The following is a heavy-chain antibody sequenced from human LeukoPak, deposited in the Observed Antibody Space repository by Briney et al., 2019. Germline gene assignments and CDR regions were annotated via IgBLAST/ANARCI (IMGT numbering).Heavy chain of an antibody. Sequence: GGSLRLSCVVSGFTLSSRWMMWVRQAPGEGLEWMTNINRDGSEKNYVDSVKGRFTITRDNAENSLYLQMNSLKVEDSAIYYCATYDSWSGYNIAYWGQGTLVTVSP. CDR2: INRDGSEK. V-gene: IGHV3-7*03. D-gene: IGHD3-3*01. CDR3: ATYDSWSGYNIAY. J-gene: IGHJ4*02. CDR1: GFTLSSRW.